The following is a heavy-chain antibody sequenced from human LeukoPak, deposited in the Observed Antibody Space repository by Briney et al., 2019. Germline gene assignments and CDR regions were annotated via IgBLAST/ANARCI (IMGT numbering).Heavy chain of an antibody. CDR2: IYTSGST. CDR1: GGSISSYY. Sequence: SETLSLTCTVSGGSISSYYWSWIRQPPGKGLERIGYIYTSGSTNYNPSLKSRVTISVDTSKNQFSLKLSSVTAADTAVYYCARHPKGGNSNWFDPWGQGTLVTVSS. D-gene: IGHD4-23*01. J-gene: IGHJ5*02. CDR3: ARHPKGGNSNWFDP. V-gene: IGHV4-4*09.